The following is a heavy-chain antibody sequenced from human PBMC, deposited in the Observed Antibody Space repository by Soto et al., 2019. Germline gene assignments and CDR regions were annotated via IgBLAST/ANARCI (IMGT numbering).Heavy chain of an antibody. CDR1: GFTVSSNY. CDR3: TKCTSGVAATGS. CDR2: INAGGGGT. V-gene: IGHV3-23*01. D-gene: IGHD2-15*01. Sequence: GGSLRLSCAASGFTVSSNYMNWVRQAPGKGLEWVSAINAGGGGTYYADSVKGRFTISRDNSKDTLYLQMNSLRAEDTAAYYCTKCTSGVAATGSWGQGIMVTVSS. J-gene: IGHJ5*02.